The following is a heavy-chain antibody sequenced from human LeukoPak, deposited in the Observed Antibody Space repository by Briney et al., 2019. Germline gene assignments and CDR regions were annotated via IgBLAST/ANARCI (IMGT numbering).Heavy chain of an antibody. CDR2: FDPEDGET. D-gene: IGHD2-2*01. CDR1: GYTLTELS. CDR3: ARLIVVVPAALDY. Sequence: GASVKVSCKVSGYTLTELSMHWVRQAPGKGLEWMGGFDPEDGETIYAQKFQGRVTITEDTSTSTAYMELRSLRSDDTAVYYCARLIVVVPAALDYWGQGTLVTVSS. V-gene: IGHV1-24*01. J-gene: IGHJ4*02.